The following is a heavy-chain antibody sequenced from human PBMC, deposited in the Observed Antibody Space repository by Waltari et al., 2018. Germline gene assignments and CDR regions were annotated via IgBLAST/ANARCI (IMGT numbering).Heavy chain of an antibody. CDR3: ARGYSSSWHYFDY. V-gene: IGHV3-30*04. D-gene: IGHD6-13*01. CDR1: GFTFSSYA. Sequence: QVQLVESGGGVVQPGRSLSLSCAASGFTFSSYAMHWVRQAPGKGLEWVAVISYDGSNKYYADSVKGRFTISRDNSKNTLYLQMNSLRAEDTAVYYCARGYSSSWHYFDYWGQGTLVTVSS. CDR2: ISYDGSNK. J-gene: IGHJ4*02.